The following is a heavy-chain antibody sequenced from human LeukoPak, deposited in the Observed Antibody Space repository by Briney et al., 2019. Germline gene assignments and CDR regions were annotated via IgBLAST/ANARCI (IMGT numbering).Heavy chain of an antibody. CDR2: IKQDGSEK. J-gene: IGHJ4*02. Sequence: GGSLRLSCAASRFTFSSYGMHWVRQAPGKGLEWVANIKQDGSEKYYVDSVKGRFTISRDNAKNSLYLQMNTLRPEDTAVYYCARERQNKDFWSGGDYWGQGTLVTVSS. CDR3: ARERQNKDFWSGGDY. CDR1: RFTFSSYG. V-gene: IGHV3-7*01. D-gene: IGHD3-3*01.